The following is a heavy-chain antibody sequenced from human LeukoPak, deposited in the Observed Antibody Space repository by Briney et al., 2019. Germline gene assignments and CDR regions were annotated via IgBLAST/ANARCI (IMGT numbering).Heavy chain of an antibody. D-gene: IGHD1-1*01. J-gene: IGHJ4*02. Sequence: SETLSLTCTVSGGSISSHYWSWFRQTPGERPEWIAFIYYSGTTNYNPSLKGRITISIDSSKNQFSLKLSSVTAADTAIYYCAKANWVSNVDSVWWGQGTQVTVSS. CDR1: GGSISSHY. CDR2: IYYSGTT. V-gene: IGHV4-59*11. CDR3: AKANWVSNVDSVW.